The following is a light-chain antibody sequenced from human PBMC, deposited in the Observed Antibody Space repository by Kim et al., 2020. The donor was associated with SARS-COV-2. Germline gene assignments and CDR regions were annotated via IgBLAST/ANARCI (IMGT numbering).Light chain of an antibody. J-gene: IGKJ1*01. CDR2: DAS. CDR3: QQRSNSWT. CDR1: QSVSSY. V-gene: IGKV3-11*01. Sequence: SLSPGESATRSCRASQSVSSYLAWYQQKPGQAPRLLIYDASNRATGIPARFSGSGSGTDFTLTISSLEPEDFAVYYCQQRSNSWTFGQGTKVDIK.